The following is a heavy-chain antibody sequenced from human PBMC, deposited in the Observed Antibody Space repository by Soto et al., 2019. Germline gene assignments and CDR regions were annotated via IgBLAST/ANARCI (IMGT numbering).Heavy chain of an antibody. CDR2: ITSSSGTI. CDR3: ARGRGGYNFGS. CDR1: GFTFSPYT. J-gene: IGHJ4*02. D-gene: IGHD1-1*01. V-gene: IGHV3-48*01. Sequence: EVQLVESGGGLVQPGGSLRLSCAASGFTFSPYTMNWVRQAPGKGLECISSITSSSGTIYYADSVKGRFTISRDNAKNSLDLQMNSLGAEDTAVYYCARGRGGYNFGSWGQGTLVTVSS.